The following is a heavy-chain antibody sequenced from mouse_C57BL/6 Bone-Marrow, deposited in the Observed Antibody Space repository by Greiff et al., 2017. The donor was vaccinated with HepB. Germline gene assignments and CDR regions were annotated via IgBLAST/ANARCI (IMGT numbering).Heavy chain of an antibody. J-gene: IGHJ1*03. CDR3: ARYDRWYFDV. V-gene: IGHV3-8*01. Sequence: VQLKESGPGLAKPSQTLSLTCSVTGYSITSDYWNWIRKFPGNKLEYMGYISSSGSTYYNPSLKSRISITRDTSKNQYSLQLISVTTEDTATFYCARYDRWYFDVWGTGTTVTVSS. CDR1: GYSITSDY. CDR2: ISSSGST.